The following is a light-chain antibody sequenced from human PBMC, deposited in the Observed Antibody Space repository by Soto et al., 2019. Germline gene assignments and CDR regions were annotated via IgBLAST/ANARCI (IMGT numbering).Light chain of an antibody. J-gene: IGLJ2*01. CDR3: CSYAHTYVE. Sequence: QSVLTQPRSVSGSPGQSVAISCTGTSSYVGPYNYVSWYQQHPGRAPKLILYDVDKRPSGVPDRYSGSKSGDTASLTISGLQPDDEADYYCCSYAHTYVELGGGTKLTVL. CDR2: DVD. CDR1: SSYVGPYNY. V-gene: IGLV2-11*01.